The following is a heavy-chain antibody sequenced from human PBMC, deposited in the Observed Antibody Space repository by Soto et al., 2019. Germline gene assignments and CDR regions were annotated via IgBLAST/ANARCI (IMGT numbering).Heavy chain of an antibody. CDR1: GGTFSYFA. D-gene: IGHD3-16*01. J-gene: IGHJ4*02. CDR3: ASVPAPEGFGGSYFDF. Sequence: SVKVSCKAFGGTFSYFAISWVRQAPGQGLEWMAGILPIFGTADYAQKFQDRLTITADASTNTAYMELRSLRSDDTAVYYCASVPAPEGFGGSYFDFWGPGTLVTVSS. V-gene: IGHV1-69*13. CDR2: ILPIFGTA.